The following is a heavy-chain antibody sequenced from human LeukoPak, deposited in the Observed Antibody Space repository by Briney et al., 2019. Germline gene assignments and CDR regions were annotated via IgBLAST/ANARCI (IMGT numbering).Heavy chain of an antibody. V-gene: IGHV3-23*01. Sequence: PGWSLPLSHAASGFTLRRYALRWVRQAAAKGGAWVSSICVSGGSTYFADSVQDRSTNSRDKSKNTLYLQMNSLRAEDTAVYYCAKIGERWFERYYFDYWGQGTLVTVTS. CDR2: ICVSGGST. CDR3: AKIGERWFERYYFDY. J-gene: IGHJ4*02. CDR1: GFTLRRYA. D-gene: IGHD3-10*01.